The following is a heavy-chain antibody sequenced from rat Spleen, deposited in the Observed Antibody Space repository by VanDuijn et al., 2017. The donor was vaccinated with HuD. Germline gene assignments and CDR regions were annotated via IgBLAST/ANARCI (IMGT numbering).Heavy chain of an antibody. J-gene: IGHJ1*01. CDR1: GFTFSDYY. V-gene: IGHV5-29*01. Sequence: EVQLVESDGGLVQPGRSLKLSCATSGFTFSDYYMAWVRQAPTKGLDWVATIRYDGSTTYYRDSVKGRFTIYRDNGKNNLYLEMDSLRSEDMATYYCVRQGYLRDWYFDFWGPGTMVTVSS. D-gene: IGHD2-5*01. CDR2: IRYDGSTT. CDR3: VRQGYLRDWYFDF.